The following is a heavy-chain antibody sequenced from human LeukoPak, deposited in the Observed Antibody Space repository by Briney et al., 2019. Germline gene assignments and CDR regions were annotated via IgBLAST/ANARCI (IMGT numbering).Heavy chain of an antibody. Sequence: SETLSLTCTVSGYSISSDYYWGWIRQPPGKGLEWIGSIYHSGGTYYNPSLKSRVTISVDTSKNQFSLRLTSVTAADTAVYYCARYAYYFGSGSYRWFDPWGQGTLVTVSS. CDR3: ARYAYYFGSGSYRWFDP. D-gene: IGHD3-10*01. V-gene: IGHV4-38-2*02. J-gene: IGHJ5*02. CDR2: IYHSGGT. CDR1: GYSISSDYY.